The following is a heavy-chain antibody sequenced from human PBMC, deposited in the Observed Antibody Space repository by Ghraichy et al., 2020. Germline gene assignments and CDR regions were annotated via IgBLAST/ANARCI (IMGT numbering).Heavy chain of an antibody. CDR3: AKENMAGEVGAPVGYYGMDV. D-gene: IGHD1-26*01. Sequence: GGSLRLSCAASGFTISTCALNWVRQAPGKGLEWVSSITASGDPAYSADSVRGRFTISRDNSKNTVYLQMSSLRVEDTAVYYCAKENMAGEVGAPVGYYGMDVWGQGTTVIVS. CDR2: ITASGDPA. V-gene: IGHV3-23*01. CDR1: GFTISTCA. J-gene: IGHJ6*02.